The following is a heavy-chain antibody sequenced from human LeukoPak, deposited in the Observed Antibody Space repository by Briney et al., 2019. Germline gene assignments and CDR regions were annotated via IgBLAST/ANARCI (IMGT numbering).Heavy chain of an antibody. D-gene: IGHD6-19*01. CDR1: GFTFSSHW. Sequence: GGSLRLSCAVSGFTFSSHWMSWVRQAPGKGLEWVANIKKDGSEKYYVDSVKGRFTISRDNAKNSLYLQMNSLRAEDTAVYYCARFGYSSGWSFDYWGQGTLVTVSS. V-gene: IGHV3-7*01. CDR3: ARFGYSSGWSFDY. CDR2: IKKDGSEK. J-gene: IGHJ4*02.